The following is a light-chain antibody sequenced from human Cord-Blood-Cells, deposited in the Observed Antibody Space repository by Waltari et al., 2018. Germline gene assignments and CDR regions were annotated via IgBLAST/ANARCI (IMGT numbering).Light chain of an antibody. Sequence: DIQMTQSPSSLSASVGDRVTITCQASQDISNHLNWYQQKPGKAPKLLIYDASNLETGVPSRFSGSGSGTDFTFTISSLQPEDIATYYCQQYDNLPFGPGTKVDIK. V-gene: IGKV1-33*01. J-gene: IGKJ3*01. CDR3: QQYDNLP. CDR2: DAS. CDR1: QDISNH.